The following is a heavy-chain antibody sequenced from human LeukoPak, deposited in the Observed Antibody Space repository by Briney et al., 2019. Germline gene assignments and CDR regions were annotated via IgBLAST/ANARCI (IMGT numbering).Heavy chain of an antibody. CDR1: GGSVSSDNYY. Sequence: SGTLSLTCTVSGGSVSSDNYYWSWIRQPPGKGLEWIGDVNDSGRTNYNPSLKSRVTISADTSKKQLSLKLRSVTAADTAVYYCARDRKGVTLVRGVGLHYYYGMDVWGQGTTVTVSS. V-gene: IGHV4-61*01. CDR2: VNDSGRT. D-gene: IGHD3-10*01. CDR3: ARDRKGVTLVRGVGLHYYYGMDV. J-gene: IGHJ6*02.